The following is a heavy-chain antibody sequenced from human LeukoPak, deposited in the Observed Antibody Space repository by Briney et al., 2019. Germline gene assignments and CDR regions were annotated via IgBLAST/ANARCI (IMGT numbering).Heavy chain of an antibody. V-gene: IGHV1-2*02. Sequence: ASVKVSCTASGYTFTGYYMHWVRQAPGQGLEWMGRINPNSGGTNYAQKFQGRVTMTRDTYISTVYMELSRLRSDDTAIYYCARGLPGGFDPWGQGTLVTVSS. CDR3: ARGLPGGFDP. J-gene: IGHJ5*02. D-gene: IGHD5-12*01. CDR2: INPNSGGT. CDR1: GYTFTGYY.